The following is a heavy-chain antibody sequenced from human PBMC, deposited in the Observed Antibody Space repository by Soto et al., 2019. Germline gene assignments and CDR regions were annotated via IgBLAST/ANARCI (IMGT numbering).Heavy chain of an antibody. CDR2: IYYSGST. CDR3: ARDRAVGASAFDY. Sequence: SETLSLTCTVSGGSISSYYWSWIRQPPGKGLEWIGYIYYSGSTNYNPSLKSRVTISVDTSKNQFSLKLSSVTAADTAVYYCARDRAVGASAFDYWGQGTLVTVPS. V-gene: IGHV4-59*01. D-gene: IGHD1-26*01. CDR1: GGSISSYY. J-gene: IGHJ4*02.